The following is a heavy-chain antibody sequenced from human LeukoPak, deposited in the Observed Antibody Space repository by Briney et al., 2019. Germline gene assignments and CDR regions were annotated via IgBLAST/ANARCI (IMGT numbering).Heavy chain of an antibody. D-gene: IGHD6-19*01. CDR3: AREGAVAGHYYYGMDV. J-gene: IGHJ6*04. CDR2: IYHSGST. V-gene: IGHV4-4*02. CDR1: GGSISSSNW. Sequence: PSGTLSLTCAVSGGSISSSNWWRWVRQPPGKGLEWIGEIYHSGSTNYNPSLKSRVTISVDKSKNQFSLKLSSVTAADTAVYYCAREGAVAGHYYYGMDVWGKGTTVTVSS.